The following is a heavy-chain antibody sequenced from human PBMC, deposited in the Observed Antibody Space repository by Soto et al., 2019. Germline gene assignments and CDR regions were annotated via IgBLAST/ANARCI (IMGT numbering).Heavy chain of an antibody. J-gene: IGHJ6*02. CDR1: GFAFSAYM. CDR3: VRDRDLRDYFGMDV. V-gene: IGHV3-48*02. CDR2: ISTNGRSK. D-gene: IGHD3-10*01. Sequence: GGSLRLSCAGSGFAFSAYMMNWVRHAPGKGLEWIADISTNGRSKSYAASVRGRFTISRDNTKNSMYLQMNSLRDDDTAVYYCVRDRDLRDYFGMDVWGQGTTVTVSS.